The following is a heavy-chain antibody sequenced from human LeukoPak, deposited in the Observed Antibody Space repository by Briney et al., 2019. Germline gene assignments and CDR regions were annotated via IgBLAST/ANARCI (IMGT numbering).Heavy chain of an antibody. J-gene: IGHJ4*02. D-gene: IGHD6-19*01. V-gene: IGHV1-69*01. CDR1: GGTLSSYA. Sequence: SVKVSCKASGGTLSSYAISWVRQAPGQGLEWMGGIIPIFGTANYAQKFQGRVTITADESTSTAYMELSSLRSEDTAVYYCARVTWGVGEEQWRHDYWGQGTLVTVSS. CDR3: ARVTWGVGEEQWRHDY. CDR2: IIPIFGTA.